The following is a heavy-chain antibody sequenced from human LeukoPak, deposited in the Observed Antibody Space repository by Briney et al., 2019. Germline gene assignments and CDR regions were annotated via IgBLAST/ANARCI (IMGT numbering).Heavy chain of an antibody. CDR3: AKWGDYDVLTGYYVSDY. J-gene: IGHJ4*02. D-gene: IGHD3-9*01. CDR2: ITGSGGNT. CDR1: GFTFSNYA. Sequence: GASLRLSYAASGFTFSNYAMSWVRQAPGKGLEWVSAITGSGGNTYYADSVKGRFTISRDNSKNTVFLQMNSLRAEDTAVYYCAKWGDYDVLTGYYVSDYWGQGTLVAVSS. V-gene: IGHV3-23*01.